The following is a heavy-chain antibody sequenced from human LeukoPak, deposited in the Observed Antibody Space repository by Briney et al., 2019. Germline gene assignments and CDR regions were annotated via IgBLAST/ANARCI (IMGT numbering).Heavy chain of an antibody. CDR3: AGGSGWLIDY. CDR2: IEGDGSEK. Sequence: GGSLRLSCAASGFTFSSFWMNWVRHTPGKGLEGVADIEGDGSEKNYMDSVKGRFTITRDNAKKSLHLQMNSLRAEDTGVYYCAGGSGWLIDYWGQGTLVTVSS. J-gene: IGHJ4*02. CDR1: GFTFSSFW. V-gene: IGHV3-7*03. D-gene: IGHD6-19*01.